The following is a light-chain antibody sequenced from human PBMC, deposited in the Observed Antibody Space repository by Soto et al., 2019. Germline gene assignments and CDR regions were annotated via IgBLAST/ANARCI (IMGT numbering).Light chain of an antibody. CDR1: SSDVGGFNY. V-gene: IGLV2-14*01. J-gene: IGLJ1*01. Sequence: QSVLTQPASVSGSPGQSITISCTGTSSDVGGFNYVSWYQQHPGKAPKLLIFDVYSRPSGISNRFSGSKSGNTASLTISGLQAEDEADYYCSSYTSINALVFGIGTKVTVL. CDR3: SSYTSINALV. CDR2: DVY.